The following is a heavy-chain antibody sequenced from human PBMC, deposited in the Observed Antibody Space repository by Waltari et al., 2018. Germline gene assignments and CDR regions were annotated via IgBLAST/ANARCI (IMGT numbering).Heavy chain of an antibody. J-gene: IGHJ4*02. CDR1: GGSFSGYY. V-gene: IGHV4-34*01. Sequence: QVQLQQWGAGLLKPSETLSLTCAVYGGSFSGYYWSWIRQPPGKGLEWIGEINHSGITNYNPSLKRRVTISVDTSKNQFSLKLSSVTAADTAVYYCARDKLAFDYWGQGTLVTVSS. CDR2: INHSGIT. CDR3: ARDKLAFDY.